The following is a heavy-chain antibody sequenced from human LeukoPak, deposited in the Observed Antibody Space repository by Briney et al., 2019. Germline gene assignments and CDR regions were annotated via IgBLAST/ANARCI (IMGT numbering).Heavy chain of an antibody. CDR2: IYSSEST. Sequence: SETLSLTCTVSSPSIRSYYGSWVRQPAGRGLEWIGRIYSSESTNYNPSIKSRVTMSVDTSKSQFSLNLSSVTAADTAVYYCARGGSNFDFWGQGTLVTASS. CDR3: ARGGSNFDF. J-gene: IGHJ4*02. CDR1: SPSIRSYY. V-gene: IGHV4-4*07.